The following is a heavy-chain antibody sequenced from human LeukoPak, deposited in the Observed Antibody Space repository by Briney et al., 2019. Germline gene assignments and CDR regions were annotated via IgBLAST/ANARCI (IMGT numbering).Heavy chain of an antibody. CDR3: ARMIEVLLWFGEPSYFDY. V-gene: IGHV4-39*07. J-gene: IGHJ4*02. D-gene: IGHD3-10*01. Sequence: SETLSLTCTVSGGSISSSSYYWGWIRQPPGKGLEWIGCIYYSGSTYYSPSLKSRVTISVDTSKNQFSLKLSSVTAADTAVYYCARMIEVLLWFGEPSYFDYWGQGTLVTVSS. CDR2: IYYSGST. CDR1: GGSISSSSYY.